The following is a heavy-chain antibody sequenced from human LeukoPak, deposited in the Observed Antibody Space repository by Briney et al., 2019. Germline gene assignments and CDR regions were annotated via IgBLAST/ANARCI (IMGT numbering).Heavy chain of an antibody. J-gene: IGHJ4*02. D-gene: IGHD6-19*01. CDR3: AAQEILGSSGWYFLDY. Sequence: GGSLRLSCAASGFTFSSFGMHWVRQAPGKGLEWVAAISYAGNYNYCADAVKGRYTISRDNSKNTLYLQMSSLRSEDTAVYYCAAQEILGSSGWYFLDYWGQGTLVTVSS. CDR2: ISYAGNYN. CDR1: GFTFSSFG. V-gene: IGHV3-30*03.